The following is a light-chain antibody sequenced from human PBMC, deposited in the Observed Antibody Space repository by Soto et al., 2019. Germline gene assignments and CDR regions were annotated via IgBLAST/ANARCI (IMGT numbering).Light chain of an antibody. Sequence: QAVVTQPASVSGSPGQSITISCTGTSSDVGSHNLVSWYQQHPGKAPKLIIYEGSKRPSGVSNRFSGSKSGNTASLTISGLQAEDEADYHCCSSVFGTGTKLTVL. CDR1: SSDVGSHNL. J-gene: IGLJ1*01. CDR3: CSSV. V-gene: IGLV2-23*01. CDR2: EGS.